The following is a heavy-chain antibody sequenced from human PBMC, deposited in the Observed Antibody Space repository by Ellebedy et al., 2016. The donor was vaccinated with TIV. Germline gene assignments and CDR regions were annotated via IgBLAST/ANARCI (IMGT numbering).Heavy chain of an antibody. D-gene: IGHD3-9*01. CDR1: GFSVSSNY. CDR3: AKGQYDVLTGPMDV. V-gene: IGHV3-53*04. J-gene: IGHJ6*02. CDR2: SYAGGNT. Sequence: PGGSLRLSCAPSGFSVSSNYMTWVRQAPGKGLEWVSISYAGGNTYYADSVKGRFTISSHNSKNTLYLQMNSLRAADTAVYYCAKGQYDVLTGPMDVWGQGTTVTVSS.